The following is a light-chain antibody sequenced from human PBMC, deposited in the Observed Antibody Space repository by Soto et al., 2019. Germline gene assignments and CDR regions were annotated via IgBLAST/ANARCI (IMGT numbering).Light chain of an antibody. CDR1: NIGSKN. CDR3: QVWDSSVV. J-gene: IGLJ2*01. CDR2: RDS. V-gene: IGLV3-9*01. Sequence: SYELTQPLSVSVARGQTARITCGGNNIGSKNVHWYQQKPGQAPVLVIYRDSNRPSGIPERFSGSNSGNTATLTISRAQAGDEADYYCQVWDSSVVFGGGTKVTVL.